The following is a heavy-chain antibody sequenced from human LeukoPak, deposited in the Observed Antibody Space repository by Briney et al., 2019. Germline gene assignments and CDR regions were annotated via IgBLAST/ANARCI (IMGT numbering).Heavy chain of an antibody. Sequence: SETLSLTCAVYGGSFSGYYWSWIRQPPGKGLEWIGEINHSGSTYYNPSLKSRVTISVDTSKNQFSLKLSSVTAADTAVYYCASGTGPDNGYYYYYGMDVWGQGTTVTVSS. D-gene: IGHD1-1*01. CDR2: INHSGST. V-gene: IGHV4-34*09. CDR1: GGSFSGYY. J-gene: IGHJ6*02. CDR3: ASGTGPDNGYYYYYGMDV.